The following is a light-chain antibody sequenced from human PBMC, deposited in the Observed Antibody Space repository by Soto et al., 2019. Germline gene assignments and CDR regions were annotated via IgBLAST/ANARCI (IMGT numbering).Light chain of an antibody. Sequence: DIQMTQSPSTLSASVGDRVTITCRASQSISSWLAWYQQKPGKAPKLLIYDASSLESGVPSRFSGSGSGTELTLTISSLQPDDFATYYCQQYNSYWTFGQGTKVAIK. CDR3: QQYNSYWT. V-gene: IGKV1-5*01. CDR2: DAS. J-gene: IGKJ1*01. CDR1: QSISSW.